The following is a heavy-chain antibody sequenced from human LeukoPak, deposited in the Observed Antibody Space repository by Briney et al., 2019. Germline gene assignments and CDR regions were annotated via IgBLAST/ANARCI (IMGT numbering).Heavy chain of an antibody. CDR3: ARDRHKLVDIVAGILDY. V-gene: IGHV4-39*07. CDR2: IFNSGST. CDR1: GGSISSSNYY. D-gene: IGHD5-12*01. Sequence: SETLSLTCTVSGGSISSSNYYWGWIRQPPGQGLEWIGYIFNSGSTYYNPSLKIRVTILVDTSKNQFSLKLSSVTAADTAVYYCARDRHKLVDIVAGILDYWGQGTLVTVSS. J-gene: IGHJ4*02.